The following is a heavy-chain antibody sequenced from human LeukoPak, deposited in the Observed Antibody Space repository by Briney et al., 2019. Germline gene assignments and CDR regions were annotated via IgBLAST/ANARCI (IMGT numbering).Heavy chain of an antibody. CDR1: GYSISSGYY. V-gene: IGHV4-38-2*02. D-gene: IGHD3-10*01. CDR3: AGEFGDFYYYYYMDV. CDR2: IYHSGST. J-gene: IGHJ6*03. Sequence: PSETLSLTCTVSGYSISSGYYWGWIRQPPGKGLEWIGSIYHSGSTYYNPSLKSRVTISVDTSKNQFSLKLSSVTAADTAVYYCAGEFGDFYYYYYMDVWGKGTTVTVSS.